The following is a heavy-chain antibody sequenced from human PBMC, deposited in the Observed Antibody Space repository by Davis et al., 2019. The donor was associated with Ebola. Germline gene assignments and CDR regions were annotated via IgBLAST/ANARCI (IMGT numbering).Heavy chain of an antibody. V-gene: IGHV1-18*04. CDR2: ISGNNEHT. CDR3: ARDYYYSGSYGTNAFGI. D-gene: IGHD3-10*01. J-gene: IGHJ3*02. CDR1: GYDFINYG. Sequence: ASVKVSCKASGYDFINYGINWVRQAPGQGLQWMGWISGNNEHTKYAQKFQGRVTMTTDTATSTVYMELGSLRSDDTAVYYCARDYYYSGSYGTNAFGIWGQGTLVTVSS.